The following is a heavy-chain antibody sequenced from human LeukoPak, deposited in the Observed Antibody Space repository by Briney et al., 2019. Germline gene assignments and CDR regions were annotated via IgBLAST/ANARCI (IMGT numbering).Heavy chain of an antibody. V-gene: IGHV1-24*01. Sequence: GASVKVSCKVSGYTLTELSMHWVRQAPGKGLEWMGGFDPEDGETIYAQKFQGRLTVTDDTSTDTTYMELSSLRSEDTAVYYCATDIHYWGQGTLVTVSS. CDR1: GYTLTELS. CDR3: ATDIHY. CDR2: FDPEDGET. J-gene: IGHJ4*02.